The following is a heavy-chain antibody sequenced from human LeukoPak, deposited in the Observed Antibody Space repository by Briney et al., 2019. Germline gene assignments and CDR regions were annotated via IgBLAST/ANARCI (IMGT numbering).Heavy chain of an antibody. J-gene: IGHJ3*02. CDR2: ISAYNGNT. D-gene: IGHD3-9*01. V-gene: IGHV1-18*01. CDR3: ARDGLVLRYFDWLSGAGDAFDI. Sequence: ASVKVSCKASGYTFTSYGISWVRQAPGQGLEWMGWISAYNGNTNYAQKLQGRVTMTTDTSTSTAYMELRSLRSDDTAVYCCARDGLVLRYFDWLSGAGDAFDIWGQGTMVTVSS. CDR1: GYTFTSYG.